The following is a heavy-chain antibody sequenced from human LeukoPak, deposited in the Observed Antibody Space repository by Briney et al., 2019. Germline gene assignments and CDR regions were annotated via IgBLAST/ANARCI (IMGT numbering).Heavy chain of an antibody. CDR2: LRGNGDT. CDR1: GFTFSSYA. J-gene: IGHJ4*02. CDR3: ANASWVSNADAVL. D-gene: IGHD1-1*01. V-gene: IGHV3-23*01. Sequence: GGSLRLSCAATGFTFSSYAMSWVREAPARGLEWVSSLRGNGDTFYADSVKGRFTLSRDDSRNTVYLQLSKLRVEDTAVYYCANASWVSNADAVLWGQGTVVTVSS.